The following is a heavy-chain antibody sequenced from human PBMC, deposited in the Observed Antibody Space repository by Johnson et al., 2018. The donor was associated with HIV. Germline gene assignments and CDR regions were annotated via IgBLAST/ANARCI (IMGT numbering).Heavy chain of an antibody. D-gene: IGHD3-3*01. V-gene: IGHV3-15*01. CDR3: AGAPTYYNFWSGTSGAFDI. J-gene: IGHJ3*02. Sequence: VQLVESGGGLVQPGGSLRLSCAVSGFTFSNAWMTWVRQAPGQGLEWVGRIKSKTDGGTADHAAPVKGRFTISRDDSKSTLYLQINSLRAEDTAVYYCAGAPTYYNFWSGTSGAFDIWGQGTMVTVSS. CDR1: GFTFSNAW. CDR2: IKSKTDGGTA.